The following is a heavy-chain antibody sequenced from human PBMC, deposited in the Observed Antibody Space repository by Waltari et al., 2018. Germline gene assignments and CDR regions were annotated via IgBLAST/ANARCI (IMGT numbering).Heavy chain of an antibody. CDR2: IYYSGST. V-gene: IGHV4-39*01. J-gene: IGHJ5*02. CDR3: ATQIVVVVAATGNWFDP. D-gene: IGHD2-15*01. Sequence: QLQLQESGPGLVKPSETLSLTCTVSGGSISSSSYYWGWIRQPPGKGLELIGSIYYSGSTYYNPSLKSRVTISVDTSKNQFSLKLSSVTAADTAVYYCATQIVVVVAATGNWFDPWGQGTLVTVSS. CDR1: GGSISSSSYY.